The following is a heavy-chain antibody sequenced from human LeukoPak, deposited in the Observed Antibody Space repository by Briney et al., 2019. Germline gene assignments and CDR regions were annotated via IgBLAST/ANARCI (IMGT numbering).Heavy chain of an antibody. Sequence: PSETLSLTCTVSGYSISSGYYWGWIRQPPGKGLEWIGSIYHSGSTNYNPSLKSRVTISVDTSKNQFSLKLSSVTAADTAVYYCARHLVGATVWFDPWGQGTLVTVSS. CDR2: IYHSGST. V-gene: IGHV4-38-2*02. CDR1: GYSISSGYY. CDR3: ARHLVGATVWFDP. D-gene: IGHD1-26*01. J-gene: IGHJ5*02.